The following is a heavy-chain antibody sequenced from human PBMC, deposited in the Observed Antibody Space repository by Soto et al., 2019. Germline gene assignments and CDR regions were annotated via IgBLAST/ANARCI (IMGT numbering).Heavy chain of an antibody. CDR1: GGSFSGYY. CDR2: INHSGST. D-gene: IGHD2-15*01. J-gene: IGHJ6*02. Sequence: SETLSLTCAVYGGSFSGYYWSWIRQPPGKGLEWIGEINHSGSTNYNPSLKSRVTISVDTSKNQFSLKLSSVTAADTAVYYCAITRPVYYYYGMDVWGQGTTVTVSS. V-gene: IGHV4-34*01. CDR3: AITRPVYYYYGMDV.